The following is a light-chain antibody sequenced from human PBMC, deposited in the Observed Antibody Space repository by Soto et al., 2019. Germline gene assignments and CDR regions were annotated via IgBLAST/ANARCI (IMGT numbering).Light chain of an antibody. CDR1: SSNIGAGYD. V-gene: IGLV1-40*01. Sequence: QSVLTQPPSVSGAPGQRVTISCTGSSSNIGAGYDVNWYQQLPGTAPKLLIYGNSNRPSGVPDRFSGSKSGTSASLAITGLQAEDEADDYCQSYDSSLSGSVVFGGGTKLTVL. CDR3: QSYDSSLSGSVV. CDR2: GNS. J-gene: IGLJ2*01.